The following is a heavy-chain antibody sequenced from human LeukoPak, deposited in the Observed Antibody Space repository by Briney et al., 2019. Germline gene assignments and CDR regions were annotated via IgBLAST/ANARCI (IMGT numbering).Heavy chain of an antibody. Sequence: PGGSLRLSCAASGFNFSSHWMSWVHQAPGKGLEWVANIGQDGTEKNYVDSVKGRFTISRDNAKNSLYLQMSSLRAEDTAVYHCARGYCSGTSCFGAFDMWAKGQWSPSLQ. J-gene: IGHJ3*02. CDR3: ARGYCSGTSCFGAFDM. V-gene: IGHV3-7*01. D-gene: IGHD2-2*01. CDR1: GFNFSSHW. CDR2: IGQDGTEK.